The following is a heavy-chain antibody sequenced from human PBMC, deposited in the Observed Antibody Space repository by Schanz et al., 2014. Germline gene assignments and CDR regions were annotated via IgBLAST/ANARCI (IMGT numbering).Heavy chain of an antibody. CDR2: ISTYNGDT. Sequence: QVQVVQSGAEVKKPGASVKVSCKASTYTFTINSISWVRQAPGQGLEWMGRISTYNGDTDYAQKFQDRVTMTTDTSTSTAYMELRSLRSDDTAVYYCARDNLVSSSWYNYYAMDVWGQGTTVAFSS. CDR1: TYTFTINS. CDR3: ARDNLVSSSWYNYYAMDV. D-gene: IGHD6-13*01. J-gene: IGHJ6*02. V-gene: IGHV1-18*04.